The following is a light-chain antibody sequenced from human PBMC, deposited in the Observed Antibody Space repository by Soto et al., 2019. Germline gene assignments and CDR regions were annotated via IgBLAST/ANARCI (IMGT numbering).Light chain of an antibody. V-gene: IGKV1-39*01. Sequence: DVKMSQSASSLSASIGDRVTITCRASQSISSYLNWYQQKLGKAPKLLIYAASSLQSGVPSRFSGSGSGTDFTLTISSLQPEDFATYYCQESYSTSRTFGQGTKV. CDR2: AAS. J-gene: IGKJ1*01. CDR1: QSISSY. CDR3: QESYSTSRT.